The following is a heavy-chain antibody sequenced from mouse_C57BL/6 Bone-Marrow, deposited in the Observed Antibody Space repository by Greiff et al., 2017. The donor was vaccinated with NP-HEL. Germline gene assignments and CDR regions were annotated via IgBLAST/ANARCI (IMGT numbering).Heavy chain of an antibody. J-gene: IGHJ3*01. CDR1: GYTFTTYW. D-gene: IGHD1-1*01. V-gene: IGHV1-50*01. CDR2: IDPSDSYT. Sequence: QVQLQQPGAELVKPGASVKLSCKASGYTFTTYWLQWVKQRPGQGLEWIGEIDPSDSYTNYTQTFQGKATLTVDTSSSTANLQLSSLASEDSAVYYCARKAYYGRSYEFAYWGQGTLVTVSA. CDR3: ARKAYYGRSYEFAY.